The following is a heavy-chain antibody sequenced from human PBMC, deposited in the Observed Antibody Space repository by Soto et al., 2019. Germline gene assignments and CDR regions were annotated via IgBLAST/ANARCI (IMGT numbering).Heavy chain of an antibody. CDR2: IYYSGST. CDR3: ARLRCPAGSVCDYYYYMDV. D-gene: IGHD6-13*01. J-gene: IGHJ6*03. CDR1: GGSISSSSYY. V-gene: IGHV4-39*01. Sequence: QLQLQESGPGLVKPSETLSLTCTVSGGSISSSSYYWGWIRQPPGKGLEWIGSIYYSGSTYYNPSLKSRVTISVDTSKNQFSLKLSSVTAADTAVYYCARLRCPAGSVCDYYYYMDVWGKGTTVTVSS.